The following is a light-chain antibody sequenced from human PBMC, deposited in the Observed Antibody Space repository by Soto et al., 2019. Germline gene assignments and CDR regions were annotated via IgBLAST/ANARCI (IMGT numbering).Light chain of an antibody. CDR3: GNWGSSLSAGRV. CDR1: SSNIGNNY. V-gene: IGLV1-51*01. CDR2: DNN. Sequence: QSVLTQPPSVSAAPGQKVTISCSGSSSNIGNNYVSWYQQIPGTAPKLLIYDNNKRPSGIPARFSGSKYGTSAPLAIPGHQPGDTARFSCGNWGSSLSAGRVFGTGTKVTVL. J-gene: IGLJ1*01.